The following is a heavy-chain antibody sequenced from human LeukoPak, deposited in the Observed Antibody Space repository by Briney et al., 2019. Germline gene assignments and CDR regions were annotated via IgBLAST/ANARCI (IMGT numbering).Heavy chain of an antibody. V-gene: IGHV4-39*07. Sequence: SETLSLTCTVSGGSISSSNYYWGWIRQPPGKGLEWIGSIYYSGSTYYNPSLKSRVTISVDTSKNQFSLKLSSVTAADTAVYYCAAGTYYYGSGRLGYYFDYWGQGTLVTVSS. CDR1: GGSISSSNYY. CDR3: AAGTYYYGSGRLGYYFDY. CDR2: IYYSGST. J-gene: IGHJ4*02. D-gene: IGHD3-10*01.